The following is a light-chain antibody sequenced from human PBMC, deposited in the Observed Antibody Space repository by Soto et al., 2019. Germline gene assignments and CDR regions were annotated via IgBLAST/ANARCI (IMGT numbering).Light chain of an antibody. CDR1: QSITNW. CDR2: DAS. CDR3: QEYNNYSTT. V-gene: IGKV1-5*01. Sequence: DIQITQAPSTLSAYVGDRVTITCRASQSITNWVAWYQQKPGKAPKLLIYDASNLESGVPSRFSGGGSGTDFTLTVSSLQLDVFGTDYCQEYNNYSTTFAEGTKV. J-gene: IGKJ1*01.